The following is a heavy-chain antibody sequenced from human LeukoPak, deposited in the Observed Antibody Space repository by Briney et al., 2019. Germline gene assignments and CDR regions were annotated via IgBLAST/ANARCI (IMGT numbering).Heavy chain of an antibody. CDR3: ARGVWYCSSTSCYSNWFDP. CDR2: INHSGST. V-gene: IGHV4-34*01. D-gene: IGHD2-2*01. Sequence: PSETLSLTCAVYGGSFSGYYWSWLRQPPGKGLEWTGEINHSGSTNYNPSLKSRVTISVGTSKNQFSLKLSSVTAADTAVYYCARGVWYCSSTSCYSNWFDPWGQGTLVTVSS. CDR1: GGSFSGYY. J-gene: IGHJ5*02.